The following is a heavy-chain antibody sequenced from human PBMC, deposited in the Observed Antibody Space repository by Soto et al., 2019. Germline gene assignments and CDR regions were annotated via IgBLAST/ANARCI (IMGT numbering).Heavy chain of an antibody. V-gene: IGHV3-9*01. J-gene: IGHJ6*03. CDR1: GFTFDDYA. CDR2: ISWNSGSI. CDR3: AKEGGGAARPGKHFYYYMDV. Sequence: GGSLRLSCAASGFTFDDYAMHWVRQAPGKGLEWVSGISWNSGSIGYADSVKGRFTISRDNAKNSLYLQMNSLRAEDTALYYCAKEGGGAARPGKHFYYYMDVWGKGTTVTVSS. D-gene: IGHD6-6*01.